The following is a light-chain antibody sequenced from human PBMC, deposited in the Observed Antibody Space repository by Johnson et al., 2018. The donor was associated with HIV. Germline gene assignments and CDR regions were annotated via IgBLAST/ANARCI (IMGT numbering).Light chain of an antibody. CDR3: GTWESSLSGTDV. Sequence: QSVLTQPPSVSAAPGQKVTISCSGSSANIGDNSVSWYQQFPGTAPKLLIYDNNKRPSGIPDRFSGSKSGTSATLGITGLQTGDEAEYYCGTWESSLSGTDVFGTGTKVTVL. J-gene: IGLJ1*01. CDR1: SANIGDNS. V-gene: IGLV1-51*01. CDR2: DNN.